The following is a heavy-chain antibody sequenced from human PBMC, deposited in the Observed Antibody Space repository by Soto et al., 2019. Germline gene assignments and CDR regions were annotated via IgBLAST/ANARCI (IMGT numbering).Heavy chain of an antibody. CDR3: ASLPSYYGDYVKQDDRNFDY. CDR2: IYSGGST. CDR1: GFTVSSNY. Sequence: PGGSLRLSCAASGFTVSSNYMSWVRQAPGKGLEWVSVIYSGGSTYYADSVKGRFTISRDNSKNTLYLQMNSLRAEDTAVYYCASLPSYYGDYVKQDDRNFDYWGQG. V-gene: IGHV3-53*01. J-gene: IGHJ4*02. D-gene: IGHD4-17*01.